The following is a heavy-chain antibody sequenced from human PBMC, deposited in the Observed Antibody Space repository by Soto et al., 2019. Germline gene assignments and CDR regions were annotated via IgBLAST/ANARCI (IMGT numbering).Heavy chain of an antibody. J-gene: IGHJ6*02. CDR3: AKSVLGRVGATGYYYYGMDV. CDR2: ISGSGGST. Sequence: GGSMRLPCAASEFKFSNYWISWVRQATGKGPMWVSAISGSGGSTYYADSVKGRFTISRDNSKNTLYLQMNSLRAEDTAVYYCAKSVLGRVGATGYYYYGMDVWGQGTTVTVSS. CDR1: EFKFSNYW. D-gene: IGHD1-26*01. V-gene: IGHV3-23*01.